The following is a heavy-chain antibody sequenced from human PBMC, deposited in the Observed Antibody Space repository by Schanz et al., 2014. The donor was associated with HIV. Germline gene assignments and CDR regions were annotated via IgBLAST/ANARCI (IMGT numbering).Heavy chain of an antibody. D-gene: IGHD3-16*01. CDR3: AKGIMGATEFYYGMDA. V-gene: IGHV3-9*01. J-gene: IGHJ6*02. CDR1: GFTFEDYA. Sequence: EVQLVESGGGLVQPGRSLRLSCAASGFTFEDYAMHWVRQSPGKGLEWVSGMTWNRRRIGYGDSVKGRFSISRDNAKNSLYLQMNSLRVDDTAIYYCAKGIMGATEFYYGMDAWGQGTTVTVFS. CDR2: MTWNRRRI.